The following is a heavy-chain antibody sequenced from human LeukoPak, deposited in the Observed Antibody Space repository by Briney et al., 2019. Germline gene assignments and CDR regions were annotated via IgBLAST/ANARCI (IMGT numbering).Heavy chain of an antibody. V-gene: IGHV3-53*01. CDR1: GFTFSSYS. CDR3: ARDSQGRKTQGAFDI. CDR2: IYSGGST. Sequence: GGSLRLSCAASGFTFSSYSMNWVRQAPGKGLEWVSVIYSGGSTYYADSVKGRFTISRDNSKNTLYLQMNSLRAEDTAVYYCARDSQGRKTQGAFDIWGQGTMVTVSS. J-gene: IGHJ3*02.